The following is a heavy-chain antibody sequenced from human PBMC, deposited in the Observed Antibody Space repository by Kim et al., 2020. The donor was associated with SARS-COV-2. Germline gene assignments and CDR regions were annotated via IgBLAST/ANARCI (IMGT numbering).Heavy chain of an antibody. CDR1: GFIFDNYA. J-gene: IGHJ5*01. CDR3: AKDLSPHLVRGGWFDS. D-gene: IGHD6-13*01. V-gene: IGHV3-9*01. CDR2: ISWNTDNI. Sequence: ALRLSCAASGFIFDNYAMHWVRQAPGKGLEWVSGISWNTDNIAYADSVKGRFTVSRDNAKKSLYLQMNGLRAEDTAFYYCAKDLSPHLVRGGWFDSWGHGALVTVSS.